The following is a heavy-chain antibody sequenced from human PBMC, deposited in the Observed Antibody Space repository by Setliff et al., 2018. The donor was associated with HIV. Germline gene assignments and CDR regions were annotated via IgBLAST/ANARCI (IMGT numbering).Heavy chain of an antibody. CDR1: GASISRHF. Sequence: SETLSLTCTVSGASISRHFWAWIRQPPGKGLEWIGTIYDSGSAKHNPSLESRVRISVDTSKNQFSLTLNSVTAADTAVYFCARVEAKIRGATYGMDVWGQGTTVTVSS. J-gene: IGHJ6*02. CDR2: IYDSGSA. CDR3: ARVEAKIRGATYGMDV. V-gene: IGHV4-59*11. D-gene: IGHD3-10*01.